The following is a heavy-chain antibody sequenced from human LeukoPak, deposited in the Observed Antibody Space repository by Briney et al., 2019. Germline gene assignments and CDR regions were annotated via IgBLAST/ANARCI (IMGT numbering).Heavy chain of an antibody. J-gene: IGHJ6*03. V-gene: IGHV1-69*13. CDR2: IIPIFGTA. Sequence: ASVKVSCKASGGTFSSYAISWVRQAPGQGLEWMGGIIPIFGTANYAQKFQGRVTITADESTSTAYMELSSLRSEDTAVYYCTRVRNYYYYMDVWGKGTTVTVSS. D-gene: IGHD3-10*01. CDR3: TRVRNYYYYMDV. CDR1: GGTFSSYA.